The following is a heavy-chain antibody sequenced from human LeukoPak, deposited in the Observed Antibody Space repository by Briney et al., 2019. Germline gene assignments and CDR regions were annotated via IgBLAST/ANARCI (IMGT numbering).Heavy chain of an antibody. CDR3: ARARRYGYGYSDY. J-gene: IGHJ4*02. D-gene: IGHD5-18*01. CDR1: GFTFSSYS. Sequence: GGSLRLSCAASGFTFSSYSMNWVRQAPGKGLEWVAYISSSSNTIDSADSVKGRFTISRDNARNSLYLQVNSLRAEDTAVYYCARARRYGYGYSDYWGQGTLVTVSS. CDR2: ISSSSNTI. V-gene: IGHV3-48*01.